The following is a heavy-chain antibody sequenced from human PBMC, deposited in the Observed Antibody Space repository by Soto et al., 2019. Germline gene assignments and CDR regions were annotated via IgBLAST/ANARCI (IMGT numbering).Heavy chain of an antibody. V-gene: IGHV4-39*01. CDR1: GGSITNNNYH. J-gene: IGHJ4*02. CDR3: ARLSNGRPGDF. CDR2: IHYTGNT. D-gene: IGHD6-19*01. Sequence: TSETLSLTCTVSGGSITNNNYHWGWSWQPPGKGLEWIGSIHYTGNTYYNPSLKSRVTISMDTSKNQFSLTLSSVTAADTAVYYCARLSNGRPGDFWGQGTLVTVSS.